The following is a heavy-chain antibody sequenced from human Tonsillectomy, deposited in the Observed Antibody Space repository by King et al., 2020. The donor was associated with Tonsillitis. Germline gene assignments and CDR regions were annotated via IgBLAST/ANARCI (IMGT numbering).Heavy chain of an antibody. CDR2: TNCDGTTT. CDR3: SRGTPTYYYGSGLLDP. Sequence: VQLVESGGGLVQPGGSLRLSCAGSGFTISGYWMHWVRQAPGKGLVWVSRTNCDGTTTAYADSVKGHFTISRDNAKKTLYLQMASLSDEDTAVYYCSRGTPTYYYGSGLLDPWGQGTLVTVSS. J-gene: IGHJ5*02. V-gene: IGHV3-74*03. D-gene: IGHD3-10*01. CDR1: GFTISGYW.